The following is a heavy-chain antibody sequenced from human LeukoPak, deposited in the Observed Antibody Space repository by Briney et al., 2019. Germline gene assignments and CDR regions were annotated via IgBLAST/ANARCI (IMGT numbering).Heavy chain of an antibody. D-gene: IGHD5-18*01. V-gene: IGHV4-4*07. Sequence: SETLSPTCTVAGASISSYYWRWIRQPAGKGLEWIGRIYTSGSTNYNPSLKSRVTMSVDTSKNQSSLKLSSVTAADTAVYYCASGIQVFDYWGQGTLVTVSS. CDR2: IYTSGST. CDR3: ASGIQVFDY. J-gene: IGHJ4*02. CDR1: GASISSYY.